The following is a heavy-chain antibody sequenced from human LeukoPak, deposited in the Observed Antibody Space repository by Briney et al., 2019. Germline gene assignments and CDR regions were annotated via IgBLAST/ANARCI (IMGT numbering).Heavy chain of an antibody. V-gene: IGHV3-21*01. Sequence: GGSLRLSCAASGFTFSSYSMNWVRQAPGKGLEWVSSISSSSSYIYHADSVKGRFTISRDNAKNSLYVQMNSLRAEDRAVYYCASRAVVAATPFDYWGQGTLVTVSS. CDR2: ISSSSSYI. D-gene: IGHD2-15*01. CDR1: GFTFSSYS. J-gene: IGHJ4*02. CDR3: ASRAVVAATPFDY.